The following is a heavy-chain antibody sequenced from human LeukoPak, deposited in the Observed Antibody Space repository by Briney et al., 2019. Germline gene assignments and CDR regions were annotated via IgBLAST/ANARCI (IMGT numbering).Heavy chain of an antibody. D-gene: IGHD2-15*01. CDR3: AKDIVSGYFSGGSASPAFDN. CDR2: VSRVGGTT. Sequence: GGSLRLSCAASGFTFDGYAMHWVRQAPGTGLEWVSLVSRVGGTTFYADSVKGRFTISRDNSKNSLYLQMNSLRTEDTALYYCAKDIVSGYFSGGSASPAFDNWGQGTLVTVAS. J-gene: IGHJ4*02. V-gene: IGHV3-43*02. CDR1: GFTFDGYA.